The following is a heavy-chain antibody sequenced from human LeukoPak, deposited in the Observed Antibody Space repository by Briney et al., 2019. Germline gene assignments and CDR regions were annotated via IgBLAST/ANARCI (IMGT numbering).Heavy chain of an antibody. CDR1: GYTFTGYD. D-gene: IGHD2-2*01. V-gene: IGHV1-8*01. CDR2: MNPNSGNT. J-gene: IGHJ4*02. CDR3: ATGDCSSTSCFYY. Sequence: ASVKVSCTASGYTFTGYDINWVRQATGQGLEWMGWMNPNSGNTGYAQKFQGRVTMTRNTSISTAYMELSSLRSEDTAVYYCATGDCSSTSCFYYWGQGTLVTVSS.